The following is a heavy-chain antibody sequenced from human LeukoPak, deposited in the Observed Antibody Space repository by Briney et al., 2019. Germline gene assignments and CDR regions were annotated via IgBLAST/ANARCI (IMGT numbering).Heavy chain of an antibody. V-gene: IGHV1-18*01. J-gene: IGHJ4*02. CDR2: ISTYNGNT. CDR1: GYTFTSYG. D-gene: IGHD5-12*01. Sequence: ASVKVSCKASGYTFTSYGISWVRQAPGQGLEWMGWISTYNGNTNYAQKFQGRVTMTTDTSTSTAYMELRSLRSDDTAVYYCAVGGGYRFAYYFDYWGQGTLVTVSS. CDR3: AVGGGYRFAYYFDY.